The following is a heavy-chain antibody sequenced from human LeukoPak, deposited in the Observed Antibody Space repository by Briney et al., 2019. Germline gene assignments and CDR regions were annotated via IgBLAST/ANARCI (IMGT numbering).Heavy chain of an antibody. V-gene: IGHV3-53*01. CDR2: IYSGGST. D-gene: IGHD6-13*01. J-gene: IGHJ4*02. CDR3: ARGSSWYSGFDY. Sequence: GGSLRLSCAASGFTVSSNYMSWVRQAPGKGLEWVSVIYSGGSTYYADSVKGRFTISRDNSKNTLYLQMYSLRAEDTAVYYCARGSSWYSGFDYWGQGTLVTVSS. CDR1: GFTVSSNY.